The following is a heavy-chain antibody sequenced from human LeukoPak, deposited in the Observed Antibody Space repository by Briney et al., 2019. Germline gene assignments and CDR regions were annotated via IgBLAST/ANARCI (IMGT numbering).Heavy chain of an antibody. J-gene: IGHJ4*02. CDR2: ISSHNGHT. CDR1: GYTFNSYL. CDR3: ARIWAEFQLVSDL. V-gene: IGHV1-18*01. D-gene: IGHD3-10*01. Sequence: ASVTVSCKASGYTFNSYLISWVRQVPGQGLEWMGGISSHNGHTDYAQKFKDRVTLTTDTSTSTAYMELRSLTSDDTAVYFCARIWAEFQLVSDLWGQGTLITVSP.